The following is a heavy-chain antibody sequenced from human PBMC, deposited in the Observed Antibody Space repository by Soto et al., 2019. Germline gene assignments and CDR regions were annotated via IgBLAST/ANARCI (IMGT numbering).Heavy chain of an antibody. CDR2: IRSKANSYAT. CDR1: GFTFSGSA. CDR3: TRPGEGIQH. V-gene: IGHV3-73*01. D-gene: IGHD3-10*01. Sequence: GGSLRLSCAASGFTFSGSAMHWVRQASGKGLEWVGRIRSKANSYATAYAASVKGRFTISRDDSKNTAYLQMNSLKTEDTAVYYCTRPGEGIQHWGQGTLVTVSS. J-gene: IGHJ1*01.